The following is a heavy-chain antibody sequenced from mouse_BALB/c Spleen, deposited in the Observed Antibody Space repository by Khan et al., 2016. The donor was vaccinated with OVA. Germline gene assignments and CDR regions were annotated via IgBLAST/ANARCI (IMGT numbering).Heavy chain of an antibody. V-gene: IGHV1-20*02. Sequence: VQLKESGPELVRPGASVKISCKASGYSFTGYFMNWVMQSPGKSLEWIGRINPHIGETFYNQRFKDKATLTVDESSSTAHMELRSLASEDSAVYYGTRIYRSDFDYWGQGTTLTVSS. D-gene: IGHD1-1*01. J-gene: IGHJ2*01. CDR3: TRIYRSDFDY. CDR2: INPHIGET. CDR1: GYSFTGYF.